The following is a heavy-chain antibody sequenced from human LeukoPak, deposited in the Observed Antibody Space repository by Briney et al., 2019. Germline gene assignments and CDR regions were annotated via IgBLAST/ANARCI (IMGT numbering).Heavy chain of an antibody. CDR2: INGGGSPI. J-gene: IGHJ4*02. Sequence: EAGGSLRLSCAASGFTFSRDSMNWVRQAPGKGLEWVAYINGGGSPIYYADSVRGRFTISRDNAKSSLYLQMNSLRAEDTALYYCVRDNPRCCGVIPANIEDFWGQGTLVTVSS. V-gene: IGHV3-48*01. CDR3: VRDNPRCCGVIPANIEDF. D-gene: IGHD2-21*01. CDR1: GFTFSRDS.